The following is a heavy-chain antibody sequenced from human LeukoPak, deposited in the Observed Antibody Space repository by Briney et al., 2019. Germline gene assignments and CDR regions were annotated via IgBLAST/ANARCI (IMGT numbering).Heavy chain of an antibody. CDR2: IWYDGENNK. D-gene: IGHD5-24*01. V-gene: IGHV3-33*06. J-gene: IGHJ4*02. CDR1: GFTFSTYG. CDR3: AKSRDGYNHGLH. Sequence: PGRSLRLSCAASGFTFSTYGMHWVRQAPGKGLEWGALIWYDGENNKHYADSVKGGFTISRNNSENMLYLQMNSLRAEATAVYFCAKSRDGYNHGLHWGQGTLVTVSS.